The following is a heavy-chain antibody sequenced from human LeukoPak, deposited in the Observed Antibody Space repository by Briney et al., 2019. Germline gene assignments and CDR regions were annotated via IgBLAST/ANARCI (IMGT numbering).Heavy chain of an antibody. Sequence: NPSETLSLTCAVYGGSFSGYYWSWTRQPPGKGLEWIGEINHSGSTNYNPSLKSRVTISVDTSKNQFSLKLSSVTAADTAVYYCARSQRRFVAPGAFDIWGQGTMVTVSS. D-gene: IGHD6-25*01. V-gene: IGHV4-34*01. J-gene: IGHJ3*02. CDR1: GGSFSGYY. CDR3: ARSQRRFVAPGAFDI. CDR2: INHSGST.